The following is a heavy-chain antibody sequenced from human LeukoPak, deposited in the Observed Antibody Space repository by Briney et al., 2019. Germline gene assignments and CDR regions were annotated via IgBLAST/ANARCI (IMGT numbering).Heavy chain of an antibody. V-gene: IGHV3-30*02. Sequence: GGSLRLSCAASGFTFSSYGMHWVRQAPGKGLEWVTFIRYDGSNKYYADSVKGRFTISRDNSKNTLYLQMNSLRAEDTAVYYCASYYDSSGYYGGENEDAFDIWGQGTMVTVSS. CDR2: IRYDGSNK. J-gene: IGHJ3*02. CDR3: ASYYDSSGYYGGENEDAFDI. D-gene: IGHD3-22*01. CDR1: GFTFSSYG.